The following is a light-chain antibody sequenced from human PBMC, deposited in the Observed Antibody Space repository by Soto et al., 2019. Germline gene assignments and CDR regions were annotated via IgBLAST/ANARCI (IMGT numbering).Light chain of an antibody. CDR3: SSYAGSNNWV. CDR1: SSNIGTHP. Sequence: QSVVTQPPSASGTPGQGVSISCSGSSSNIGTHPVNWYQQVPGRAPKLLISNTNQRPSGVPDRFSGSKSGNTASLTVSGLQAEDEADYYCSSYAGSNNWVFGGGTKLTVL. V-gene: IGLV1-44*01. J-gene: IGLJ3*02. CDR2: NTN.